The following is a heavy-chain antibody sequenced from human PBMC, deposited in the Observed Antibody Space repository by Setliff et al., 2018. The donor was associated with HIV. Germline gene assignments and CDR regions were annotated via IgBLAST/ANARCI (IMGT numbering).Heavy chain of an antibody. CDR1: GGSISSGDYY. Sequence: SETLSLTCTVSGGSISSGDYYWSWIRQHPGKGLEWIGYIYYSGSTYYNPSLKSRVTISVDTSKNQFSLNVTSVTAADTAVYFRARAFTYSMLVFPLYYMDVWGKGTTVTVSS. V-gene: IGHV4-31*03. CDR2: IYYSGST. D-gene: IGHD3-16*01. CDR3: ARAFTYSMLVFPLYYMDV. J-gene: IGHJ6*03.